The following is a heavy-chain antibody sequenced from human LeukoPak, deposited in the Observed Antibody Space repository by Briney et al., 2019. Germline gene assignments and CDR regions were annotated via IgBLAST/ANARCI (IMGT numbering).Heavy chain of an antibody. Sequence: SETLSLTCTVSGGSFSSYYWSWIRQPAGKGLEWIGRIYTSGSTKYNPSLKSRVTISVDTSKNQFSLKLSSVTAADTAVYYCARRHCSSTSCYRGNFDYWGQGTLVTVSS. CDR3: ARRHCSSTSCYRGNFDY. D-gene: IGHD2-2*02. CDR2: IYTSGST. CDR1: GGSFSSYY. J-gene: IGHJ4*02. V-gene: IGHV4-4*07.